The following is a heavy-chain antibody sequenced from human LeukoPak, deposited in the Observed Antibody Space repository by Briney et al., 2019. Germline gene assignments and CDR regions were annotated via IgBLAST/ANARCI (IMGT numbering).Heavy chain of an antibody. J-gene: IGHJ4*02. Sequence: GGSLRLSCAASGFTFSSYSMNWVRQAPGKGLEWVSYISSSSSTIYYADSVKGRFTISRDNAKNSLYLQMNSLRAEDTAVYYCARERNYGYTDYWGQGTLVTVSS. CDR3: ARERNYGYTDY. CDR2: ISSSSSTI. CDR1: GFTFSSYS. V-gene: IGHV3-48*01. D-gene: IGHD5-18*01.